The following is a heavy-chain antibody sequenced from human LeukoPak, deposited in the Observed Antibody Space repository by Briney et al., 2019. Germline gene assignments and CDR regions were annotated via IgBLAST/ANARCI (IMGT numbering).Heavy chain of an antibody. V-gene: IGHV4-30-2*06. Sequence: SETLSLTCAVSGGSISSGGYSWSWVRQSPGKGLEWIGEIYHSGSTYYNPSLKSRVTIAVDKPKNQFSLKLSSVTAADTAVYYCARLGSGWLNYWGQGTLVTVSS. CDR2: IYHSGST. CDR1: GGSISSGGYS. D-gene: IGHD6-19*01. J-gene: IGHJ4*02. CDR3: ARLGSGWLNY.